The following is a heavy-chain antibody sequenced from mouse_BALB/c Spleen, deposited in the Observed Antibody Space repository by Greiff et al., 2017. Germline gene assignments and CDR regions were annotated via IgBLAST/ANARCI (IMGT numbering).Heavy chain of an antibody. J-gene: IGHJ4*01. CDR3: ARSYDYDGGVSYYAMDY. Sequence: EVNVVESGGGLVQPGGSRKLSCAASGFTFSSFGMHWVRQAPEKGLEWVAYISSGSSTIYYADTVKGRFTISRDNPKNTLFLQMTSLRSEDTAMYYCARSYDYDGGVSYYAMDYWGQGTSVTVSS. CDR2: ISSGSSTI. D-gene: IGHD2-4*01. CDR1: GFTFSSFG. V-gene: IGHV5-17*02.